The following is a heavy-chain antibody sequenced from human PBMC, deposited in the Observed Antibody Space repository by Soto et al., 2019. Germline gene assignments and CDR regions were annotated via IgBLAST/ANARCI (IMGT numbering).Heavy chain of an antibody. CDR1: GGSISSGDYY. CDR2: IYYSGSA. V-gene: IGHV4-30-4*01. Sequence: SETLSLTCTVSGGSISSGDYYWSWIRQPPGKGLEGIGYIYYSGSAYYNPSLKSRVTISVDTSKNQFSLKLSSVTAADTAVYYCASDTKRQPFSGDYDFWSGSTGAFDPWGQGTLVTVSS. D-gene: IGHD3-3*01. CDR3: ASDTKRQPFSGDYDFWSGSTGAFDP. J-gene: IGHJ5*02.